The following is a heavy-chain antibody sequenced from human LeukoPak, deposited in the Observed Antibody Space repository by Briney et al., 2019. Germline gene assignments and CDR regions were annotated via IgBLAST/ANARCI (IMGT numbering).Heavy chain of an antibody. CDR2: IYNSGST. Sequence: PSETLSLTCTVSGYSISSGYYWGWIRQPPGKGLEWIGNIYNSGSTYYNPSLKSRVTISVDTSKNQFSLKLSSVTAADTAVYYCARVSDSSGYYGFDYWGQGTLVTVSP. J-gene: IGHJ4*02. D-gene: IGHD3-22*01. CDR3: ARVSDSSGYYGFDY. CDR1: GYSISSGYY. V-gene: IGHV4-38-2*02.